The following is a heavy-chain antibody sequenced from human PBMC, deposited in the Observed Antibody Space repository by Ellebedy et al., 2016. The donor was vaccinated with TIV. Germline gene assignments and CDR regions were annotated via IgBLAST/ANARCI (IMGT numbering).Heavy chain of an antibody. D-gene: IGHD2-2*02. V-gene: IGHV1-8*01. Sequence: ASVKVSXXASGYTFTSYDINWVRKATGQGLEWMGWMNHNSGNTGYAQKFQGRVTMTRNTSISTAYMELSSLRSEGTAVYYCARGGMNCSSTSCYKGSHYYYYYGMDVWGQGTTVTVSS. CDR3: ARGGMNCSSTSCYKGSHYYYYYGMDV. CDR1: GYTFTSYD. CDR2: MNHNSGNT. J-gene: IGHJ6*02.